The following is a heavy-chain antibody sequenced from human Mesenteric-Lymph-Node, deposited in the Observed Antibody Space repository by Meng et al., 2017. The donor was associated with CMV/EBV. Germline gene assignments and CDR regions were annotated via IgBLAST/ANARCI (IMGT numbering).Heavy chain of an antibody. Sequence: SETLSLTCTVSGGSISSGGYYWSWIRQPPGKGLEWIGSINYRGSTYYNPSLKSRVTISGDTSKNQFSLKLSSVTAADTAVYYCARHVDMVVVVAATGWFDPWGQGTLVTVSS. CDR1: GGSISSGGYY. J-gene: IGHJ5*02. CDR3: ARHVDMVVVVAATGWFDP. V-gene: IGHV4-39*07. CDR2: INYRGST. D-gene: IGHD2-15*01.